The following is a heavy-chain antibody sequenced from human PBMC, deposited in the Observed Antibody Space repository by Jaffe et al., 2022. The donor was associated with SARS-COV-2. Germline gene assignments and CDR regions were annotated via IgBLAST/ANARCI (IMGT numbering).Heavy chain of an antibody. V-gene: IGHV1-2*04. Sequence: QVQLVQSGAEVKKPGASVKVSCKASGYTFTGYYMHWVRQAPGQGLEWMGWINPNSGGTNYAQKFQGWVTMTRDTSISTAYMELSRLRSDDTAVYYCARERALTNWNYLQPNYYYGMDVWGQGTTVTVSS. D-gene: IGHD1-7*01. J-gene: IGHJ6*02. CDR2: INPNSGGT. CDR3: ARERALTNWNYLQPNYYYGMDV. CDR1: GYTFTGYY.